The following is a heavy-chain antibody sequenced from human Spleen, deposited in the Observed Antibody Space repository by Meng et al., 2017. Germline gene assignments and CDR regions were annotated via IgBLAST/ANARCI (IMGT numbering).Heavy chain of an antibody. CDR2: INHRGDT. J-gene: IGHJ4*02. V-gene: IGHV4-34*02. Sequence: QVQLQQWGAGLLKPSEALSLTCAVYGGSFSGYYWSWIRQPPGKGLEWIGEINHRGDTKHNPSLRSRVTISVDTSKNQFSLKLSSVTAADTAVYYCATSTVTTFFDYWGQGTLVTVSS. CDR3: ATSTVTTFFDY. CDR1: GGSFSGYY. D-gene: IGHD4-17*01.